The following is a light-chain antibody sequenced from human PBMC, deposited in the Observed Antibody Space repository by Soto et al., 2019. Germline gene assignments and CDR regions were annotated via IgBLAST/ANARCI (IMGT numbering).Light chain of an antibody. J-gene: IGLJ2*01. CDR3: SSYTTSSTHL. CDR2: DVS. Sequence: SALTQPASVSGSRGQSITISCTGTSRNVGGYNFVSWYQHHPGKAPKLIIYDVSNRPSGVSNRFSGSKSGNTASLTISGLQPEDEADYYCSSYTTSSTHLFGGGTKLTVL. CDR1: SRNVGGYNF. V-gene: IGLV2-14*03.